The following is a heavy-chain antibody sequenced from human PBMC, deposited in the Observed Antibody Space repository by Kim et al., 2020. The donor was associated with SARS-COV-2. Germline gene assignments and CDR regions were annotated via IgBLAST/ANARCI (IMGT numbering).Heavy chain of an antibody. CDR3: ARHRVGATHDAFDI. V-gene: IGHV3-66*04. Sequence: GGSLRLSCAASGFTVSSNFMIWVRQAPGKGLEWVSLIYSGGSTYYADSVKARFTISRDNSKNTLYLQMNNLRAEDTAVYYCARHRVGATHDAFDIWGQGTMVTVSS. CDR2: IYSGGST. D-gene: IGHD1-26*01. J-gene: IGHJ3*02. CDR1: GFTVSSNF.